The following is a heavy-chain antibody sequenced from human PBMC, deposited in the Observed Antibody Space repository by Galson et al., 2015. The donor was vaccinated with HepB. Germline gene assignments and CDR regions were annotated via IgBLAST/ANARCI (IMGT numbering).Heavy chain of an antibody. J-gene: IGHJ1*01. Sequence: SLRLSCAASGFTFGDYAMGWFRQAPGKGLEWVGFIRSKAYGGTTEYAASVKGRFTISRDESKSIAYLQMNSLKTEDTAVYYCTRPPVVTPMVEYFQHWGQGTLVTVSS. CDR1: GFTFGDYA. CDR3: TRPPVVTPMVEYFQH. D-gene: IGHD4-23*01. CDR2: IRSKAYGGTT. V-gene: IGHV3-49*03.